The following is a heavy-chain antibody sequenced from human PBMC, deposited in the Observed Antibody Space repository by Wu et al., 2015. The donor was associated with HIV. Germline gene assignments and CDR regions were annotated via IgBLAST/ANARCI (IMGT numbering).Heavy chain of an antibody. J-gene: IGHJ6*02. CDR2: ISAYNGNT. V-gene: IGHV1-18*01. CDR1: GYTFTSYG. D-gene: IGHD6-19*01. CDR3: VRDQQWPTQYYNYYGMDV. Sequence: QVQVVQSGAEVKKPGASVKVSCKASGYTFTSYGISWVRQAPGQGLEWMGWISAYNGNTNYAQKFQGRVTMTTDTSTSTAYMELRSLRSDDTAVYYCVRDQQWPTQYYNYYGMDVWGQGTDGHRLL.